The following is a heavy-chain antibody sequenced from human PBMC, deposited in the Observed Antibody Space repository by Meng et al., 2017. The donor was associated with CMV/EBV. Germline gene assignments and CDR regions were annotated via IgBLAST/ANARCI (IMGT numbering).Heavy chain of an antibody. J-gene: IGHJ4*02. CDR3: ARGDLDY. CDR2: INHSGST. Sequence: SETLSLTCAVYGGSFSGYYWSWIRQPPGKGLEWTGEINHSGSTNYNPSLKSRVTISVDTSKNQFSLKLSSVTAADTAVYYCARGDLDYWGQGTLVTVSS. CDR1: GGSFSGYY. V-gene: IGHV4-34*01.